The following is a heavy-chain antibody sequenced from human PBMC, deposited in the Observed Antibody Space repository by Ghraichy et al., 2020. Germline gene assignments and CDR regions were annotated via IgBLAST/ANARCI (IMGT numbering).Heavy chain of an antibody. D-gene: IGHD4-17*01. CDR1: GFTFSSYG. CDR3: ARDGGDGDRFRTNGDY. V-gene: IGHV3-33*01. J-gene: IGHJ4*02. CDR2: IWYDGSNK. Sequence: GESLNISCAASGFTFSSYGMHWVRQAPGKGLEWVAVIWYDGSNKYYADSVKGRFTISRDSSKNTLYLQMNSLRAEDTAVYYCARDGGDGDRFRTNGDYWGQGTLVTVSS.